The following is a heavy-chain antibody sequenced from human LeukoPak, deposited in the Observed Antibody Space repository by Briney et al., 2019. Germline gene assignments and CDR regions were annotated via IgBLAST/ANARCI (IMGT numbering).Heavy chain of an antibody. CDR1: GESFSGYY. CDR3: ARGGDYYGSGIPFDF. J-gene: IGHJ4*02. Sequence: SETLSLTCTVYGESFSGYYWTWIRQPPGKGLEWIGEINYSGSTNYNLSLKSRVTISVDTSKNQFSLKLSSVSAADTAVYYCARGGDYYGSGIPFDFWGQGTLVTVSS. D-gene: IGHD3-10*01. V-gene: IGHV4-34*01. CDR2: INYSGST.